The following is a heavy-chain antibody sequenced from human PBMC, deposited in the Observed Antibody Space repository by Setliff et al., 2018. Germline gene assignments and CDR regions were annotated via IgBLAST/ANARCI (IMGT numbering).Heavy chain of an antibody. J-gene: IGHJ4*02. CDR2: INPNSGDT. D-gene: IGHD4-17*01. CDR3: AREVLSTVVAWDY. CDR1: GNTFTGYY. V-gene: IGHV1-2*02. Sequence: ASVTVSCKASGNTFTGYYIHWLRQAPGQGLEWMGCINPNSGDTTFAQKFQGRVTITRDTSNCTDYMDLSRLTSDDTAVYYCAREVLSTVVAWDYWGQGTLVTVSS.